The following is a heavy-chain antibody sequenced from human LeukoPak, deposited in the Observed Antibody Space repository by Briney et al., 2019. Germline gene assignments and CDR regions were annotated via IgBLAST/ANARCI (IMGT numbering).Heavy chain of an antibody. CDR2: IIPIFGTT. Sequence: ASVKVSCKASGGTFFSSYTINWVRQAPGQGLEWMGRIIPIFGTTDYAQKFQGRVTITMDESTGTAYMELSSLRSEDTAVYYCARVEGVYRYAYDYWGQGTLVTVSS. J-gene: IGHJ4*02. CDR1: GGTFFSSYT. V-gene: IGHV1-69*05. D-gene: IGHD3-16*01. CDR3: ARVEGVYRYAYDY.